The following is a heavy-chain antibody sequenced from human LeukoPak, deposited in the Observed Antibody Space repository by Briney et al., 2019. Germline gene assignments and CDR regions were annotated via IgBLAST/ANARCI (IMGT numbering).Heavy chain of an antibody. Sequence: SVKVSCKASGFTFTSSAVQWVRQARGQRLEWIGWIVVGSGNTNYAQKVQERVTITRDMSTSTAYMELSSLRSEDTAVYYCAAERSGYDLYYFDYWGQGTLVTVSS. D-gene: IGHD5-12*01. CDR3: AAERSGYDLYYFDY. J-gene: IGHJ4*02. CDR2: IVVGSGNT. V-gene: IGHV1-58*01. CDR1: GFTFTSSA.